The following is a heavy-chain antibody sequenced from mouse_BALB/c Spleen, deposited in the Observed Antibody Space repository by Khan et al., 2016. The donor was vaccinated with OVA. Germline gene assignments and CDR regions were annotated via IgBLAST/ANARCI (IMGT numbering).Heavy chain of an antibody. CDR1: RYTFTDYI. Sequence: QVQLKESGPEVVKPGASLKVSCKASRYTFTDYIIGWVKQSTRQGLEWIGDIFPGSDTPYYNEKFKDKATLTADISSNTAYMQLRSLTSEDSAVYFCARGGYSAFSYWGQGTLVTVSA. V-gene: IGHV1-77*01. CDR2: IFPGSDTP. CDR3: ARGGYSAFSY. J-gene: IGHJ3*01. D-gene: IGHD2-3*01.